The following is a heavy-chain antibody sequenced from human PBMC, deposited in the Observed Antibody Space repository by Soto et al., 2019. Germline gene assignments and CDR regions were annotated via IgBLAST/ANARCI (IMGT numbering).Heavy chain of an antibody. CDR3: AGDNYGDSDY. CDR1: GYTFTSYG. J-gene: IGHJ4*02. D-gene: IGHD4-17*01. CDR2: ISAHNGNT. Sequence: QVQLVQSVAEVKKPGASVKVSCKASGYTFTSYGISWVRQAPGQGLEWIGWISAHNGNTNDPQKLQGSVTMPTAEATSRAYIEMRSLSSDDTAVYFCAGDNYGDSDYWCEGTLVTVAS. V-gene: IGHV1-18*01.